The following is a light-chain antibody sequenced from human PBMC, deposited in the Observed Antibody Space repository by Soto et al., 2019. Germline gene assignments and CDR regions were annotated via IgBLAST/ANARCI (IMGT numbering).Light chain of an antibody. V-gene: IGKV3-20*01. J-gene: IGKJ2*01. CDR1: QSVSSSY. Sequence: EIVLTQSPGTLSLSPGERATLSCRASQSVSSSYLAWYQQKPGQAPRLLISGASSRATGIPDRFSGSGYGTDFTLTISRLEPEDSAVYYCQRYGSSPLYTFGQGTKLEIK. CDR2: GAS. CDR3: QRYGSSPLYT.